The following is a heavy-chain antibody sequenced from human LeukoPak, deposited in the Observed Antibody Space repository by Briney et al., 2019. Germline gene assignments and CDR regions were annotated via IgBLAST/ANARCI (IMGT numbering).Heavy chain of an antibody. V-gene: IGHV3-23*01. D-gene: IGHD6-19*01. J-gene: IGHJ4*02. CDR2: ISGSGTTT. Sequence: GGSLRLSCAASGFTFSSYAMSWVRQAPEKGPEWVSAISGSGTTTYYADSVKGRFTISRDNSKNTLYLQMNSLRAEDTAVYYCAKASSGWSQYDYWGQGTLVPVSS. CDR1: GFTFSSYA. CDR3: AKASSGWSQYDY.